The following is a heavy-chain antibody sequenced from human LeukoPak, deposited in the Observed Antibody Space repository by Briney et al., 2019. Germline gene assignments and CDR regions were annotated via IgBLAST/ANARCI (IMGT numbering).Heavy chain of an antibody. V-gene: IGHV1-18*01. J-gene: IGHJ4*02. Sequence: GASVKVSCKASGYTFTSYGISWARQAPGQGLEWMGWISAYNGNTNYAQKLQGRVTMTTDTSTSTAYMELRSLRSDDTAVYYCARAKDSYGYSGFDYWGQGTLVTVSS. CDR3: ARAKDSYGYSGFDY. CDR1: GYTFTSYG. CDR2: ISAYNGNT. D-gene: IGHD5-18*01.